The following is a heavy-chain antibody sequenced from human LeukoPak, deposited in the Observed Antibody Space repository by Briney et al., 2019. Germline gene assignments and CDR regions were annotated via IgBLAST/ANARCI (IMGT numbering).Heavy chain of an antibody. J-gene: IGHJ6*03. CDR3: ARDRFDDSSGYYYHYSYYMDV. D-gene: IGHD3-22*01. Sequence: SETLSLTCTVSGGSIISSSYYWGWIRQPPGKGLEWIGSIYYSGNTDYNPSLKSRVTISVVTSKNQFSLKVSSVTAADTAIYYCARDRFDDSSGYYYHYSYYMDVWGKGTTVTVSS. CDR1: GGSIISSSYY. CDR2: IYYSGNT. V-gene: IGHV4-39*07.